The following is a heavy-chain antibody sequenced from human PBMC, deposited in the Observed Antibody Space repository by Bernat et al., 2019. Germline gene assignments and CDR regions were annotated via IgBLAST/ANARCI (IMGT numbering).Heavy chain of an antibody. V-gene: IGHV1-18*01. D-gene: IGHD5-18*01. CDR2: ISAFNGNT. J-gene: IGHJ6*01. CDR3: ARGSGYSYGDNYYGMDV. Sequence: QVQLVQSGAEVKKPGASVKVSCKAFGYTFTSYGINWVRQAPGQGLEWMGWISAFNGNTHYAQKIQDRVSMTTDTSTSTAYMELRSLRSDDTATFYCARGSGYSYGDNYYGMDVWGQGTTVIVSS. CDR1: GYTFTSYG.